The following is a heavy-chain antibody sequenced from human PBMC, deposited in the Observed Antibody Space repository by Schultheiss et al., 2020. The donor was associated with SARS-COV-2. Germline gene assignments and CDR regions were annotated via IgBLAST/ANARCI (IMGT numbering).Heavy chain of an antibody. CDR3: ARRYCSSTGCLFDS. D-gene: IGHD2-2*01. CDR1: GGSISSSSYY. V-gene: IGHV4-31*03. J-gene: IGHJ4*02. Sequence: SETLSLTCTVSGGSISSSSYYWSWIRQPAGKGLEWIGYIYYSGSTYYNPSLKSRVTISVDTSKNQFSLKLSSVTAADTAVYYCARRYCSSTGCLFDSWGQGTLVTVAS. CDR2: IYYSGST.